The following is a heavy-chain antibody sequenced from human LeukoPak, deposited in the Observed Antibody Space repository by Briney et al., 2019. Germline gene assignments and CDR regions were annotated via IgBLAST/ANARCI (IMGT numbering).Heavy chain of an antibody. CDR3: AKDPNGDYIGTFDI. D-gene: IGHD4-17*01. CDR2: ISSSGDT. J-gene: IGHJ3*02. Sequence: GGSLRLSCAASGFTFSSYAMSWVRQAPGKGLEWVSAISSSGDTYYAGSVQGRFTISRDNSKNTLYLQMNSLRPEDTAVYYCAKDPNGDYIGTFDIWGQGTMVTVSS. V-gene: IGHV3-23*01. CDR1: GFTFSSYA.